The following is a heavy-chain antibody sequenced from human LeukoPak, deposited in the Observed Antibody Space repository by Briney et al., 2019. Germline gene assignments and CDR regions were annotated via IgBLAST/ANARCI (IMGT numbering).Heavy chain of an antibody. J-gene: IGHJ4*02. V-gene: IGHV4-61*05. CDR1: GGSISSSSYY. D-gene: IGHD3-3*01. CDR3: ASSLPAGYDFWSGPFDY. CDR2: IYYSGST. Sequence: SETLSLTCTVSGGSISSSSYYWGWIRQPPGKGLEWIGYIYYSGSTNYNPSLKSRVTISVDTSKNQFSLKLSSVTAADTAVYYCASSLPAGYDFWSGPFDYWGQGTLVTVSS.